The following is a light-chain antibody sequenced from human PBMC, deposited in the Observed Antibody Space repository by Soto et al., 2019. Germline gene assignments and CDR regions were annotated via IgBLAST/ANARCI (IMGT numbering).Light chain of an antibody. J-gene: IGLJ2*01. V-gene: IGLV2-14*01. CDR2: DVS. CDR1: SSDVGGYNH. Sequence: QSALTQPASVSGSPGESITISCTGTSSDVGGYNHVSWYQQHPGKAPKLMIYDVSNRPSGVSNRFSGSKSGNTASLTISGLQAEDEADYSCSSYTSSSTLVFGGGTKLTVL. CDR3: SSYTSSSTLV.